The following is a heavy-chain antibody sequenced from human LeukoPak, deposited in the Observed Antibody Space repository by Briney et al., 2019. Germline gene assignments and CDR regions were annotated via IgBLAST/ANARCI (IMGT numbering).Heavy chain of an antibody. Sequence: KSSETLSLTCTVSGGSISSGGYYWSWIRQHPGKGLEWIGYIYYSGSTYYNPSLKSRVTISVDTSKNQFSLKLSSVTAADTAVYYCARVRYYDSSGHDWDFDYWGQGTLVTVSS. CDR3: ARVRYYDSSGHDWDFDY. CDR2: IYYSGST. J-gene: IGHJ4*02. D-gene: IGHD3-22*01. CDR1: GGSISSGGYY. V-gene: IGHV4-31*03.